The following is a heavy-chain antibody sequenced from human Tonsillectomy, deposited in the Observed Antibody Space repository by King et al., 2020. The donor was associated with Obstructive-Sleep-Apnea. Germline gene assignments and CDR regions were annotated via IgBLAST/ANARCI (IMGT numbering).Heavy chain of an antibody. Sequence: VQLQESGPGLVKPSETLSLTCTVSDYSISRGYYWGWIRQPPGKGLEWIGSIYHSGTTYYSPSLKSRVTISVDTSKNQFSLKVTSVTAADTAFYYCARDRITVFGVVSQPYFDYWGQGTLVTVSS. CDR2: IYHSGTT. J-gene: IGHJ4*02. D-gene: IGHD3-3*01. CDR1: DYSISRGYY. V-gene: IGHV4-38-2*02. CDR3: ARDRITVFGVVSQPYFDY.